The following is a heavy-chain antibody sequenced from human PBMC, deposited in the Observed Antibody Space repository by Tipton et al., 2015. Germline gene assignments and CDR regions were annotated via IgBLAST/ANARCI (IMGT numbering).Heavy chain of an antibody. J-gene: IGHJ4*02. CDR3: ARADYDDFFDY. D-gene: IGHD4-17*01. CDR1: GGSISRYY. Sequence: LSLTCTVSGGSISRYYWNWIRQHPGKGLEWIGYIFYNGHTNYNPSLKSRVIISVDVSMNQFSLKLNSVTAADTAVYYCARADYDDFFDYWGQGTLVTVSS. V-gene: IGHV4-31*03. CDR2: IFYNGHT.